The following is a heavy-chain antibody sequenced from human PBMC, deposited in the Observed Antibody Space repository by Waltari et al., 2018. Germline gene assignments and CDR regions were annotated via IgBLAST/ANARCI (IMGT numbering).Heavy chain of an antibody. CDR1: GYTFTDYN. D-gene: IGHD2-8*01. Sequence: QVQXVXXXAEGTKXGASXKVSWKPSGYTFTDYNIHWVRQAPGKGLEWMGXINPKXGATYXAQTFQGWVTXTRDTSTSTVFMELSSLXSDDTAVYXCSRRXCNGECYAPYIXWGQGTLVTVSS. J-gene: IGHJ4*02. CDR2: INPKXGAT. CDR3: SRRXCNGECYAPYIX. V-gene: IGHV1-2*04.